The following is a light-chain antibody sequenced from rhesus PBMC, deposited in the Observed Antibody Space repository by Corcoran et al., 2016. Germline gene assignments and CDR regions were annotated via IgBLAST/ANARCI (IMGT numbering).Light chain of an antibody. CDR3: QQYNNWPPT. CDR1: RSVSYL. V-gene: IGKV3-42*03. Sequence: EVVLTQSPVTLSLSPGERATLSCRASRSVSYLLAWYQQKPGKAPSLLIYGVSNRAAGVPDRFCGSGSGTDFTLAISRLEPEDFAVYFCQQYNNWPPTFGGGTKVEI. J-gene: IGKJ4*01. CDR2: GVS.